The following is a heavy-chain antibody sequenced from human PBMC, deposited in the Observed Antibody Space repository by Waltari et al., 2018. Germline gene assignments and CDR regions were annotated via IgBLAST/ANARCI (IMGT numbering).Heavy chain of an antibody. CDR2: ISSSGST. D-gene: IGHD3-10*01. CDR1: GGSISHYY. Sequence: QVQLQEPGPGRVKPSETLSLTCTVSGGSISHYYWSWNAQPPRKGLEWIGYISSSGSTRYNPSLTSRVTMSVDTSKNHFSLNLISVTAADTAVYYCARRLFTMLRGQDFGMDVWGQGTTVTVSS. V-gene: IGHV4-59*01. J-gene: IGHJ6*02. CDR3: ARRLFTMLRGQDFGMDV.